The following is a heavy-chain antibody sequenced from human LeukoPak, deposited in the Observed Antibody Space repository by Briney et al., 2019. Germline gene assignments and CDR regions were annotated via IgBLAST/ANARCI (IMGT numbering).Heavy chain of an antibody. V-gene: IGHV4-4*07. CDR1: DGSTSGYY. D-gene: IGHD6-13*01. J-gene: IGHJ4*02. Sequence: SETLSLTCSVSDGSTSGYYWSWIRQPAGKGLEWIGRMHTSGSSNYNVSLKSRITMSVDTSRNQFALRLSSVTAADTAIYYCARDLGSGWYDYWGQGTLVTVSS. CDR3: ARDLGSGWYDY. CDR2: MHTSGSS.